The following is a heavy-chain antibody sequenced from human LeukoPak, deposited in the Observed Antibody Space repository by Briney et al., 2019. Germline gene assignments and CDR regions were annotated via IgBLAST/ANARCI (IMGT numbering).Heavy chain of an antibody. V-gene: IGHV4-59*08. CDR2: IYYSGST. Sequence: SETLSLTCTVSGGSISSYYWSWIRQPPGKGLEWIGYIYYSGSTNYNPSLKSRVTISVDTSKNQFSLKLSSVTAADTAVYYCARHKPGGYSGSHYYPFDYWGQGTLVTVSS. J-gene: IGHJ4*02. D-gene: IGHD1-26*01. CDR1: GGSISSYY. CDR3: ARHKPGGYSGSHYYPFDY.